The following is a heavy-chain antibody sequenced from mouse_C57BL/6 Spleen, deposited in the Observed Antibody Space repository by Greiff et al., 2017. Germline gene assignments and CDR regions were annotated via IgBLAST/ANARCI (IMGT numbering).Heavy chain of an antibody. V-gene: IGHV1-81*01. D-gene: IGHD1-1*01. Sequence: QVQLQQSGAELARPGASVKLSCKASGYTFTSYGISWVKQRTGQGLEWIGEIYPRSGNTYYNEKFKGKATLTADKSSSTAYMELRSLTSEDSAVYFCARKSYYYGSSYGYIDVWGTGTTVTVSS. CDR1: GYTFTSYG. CDR2: IYPRSGNT. CDR3: ARKSYYYGSSYGYIDV. J-gene: IGHJ1*03.